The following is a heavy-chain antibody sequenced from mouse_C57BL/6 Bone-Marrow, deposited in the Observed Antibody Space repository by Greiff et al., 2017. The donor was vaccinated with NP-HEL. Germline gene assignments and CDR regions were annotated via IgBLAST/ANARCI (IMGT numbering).Heavy chain of an antibody. V-gene: IGHV1-64*01. CDR1: GYTFTSYW. CDR3: AISDSNYGDFDV. CDR2: IHPNSGST. J-gene: IGHJ1*03. D-gene: IGHD2-5*01. Sequence: QVQLQQPGAELVKPGASVKLSCKASGYTFTSYWMHWVKQRPGQGLEWIGMIHPNSGSTNYNEKFKSKATLTVDKSSSTAYMQLSSLTSEDSAVYYCAISDSNYGDFDVWGTWTTVTVSS.